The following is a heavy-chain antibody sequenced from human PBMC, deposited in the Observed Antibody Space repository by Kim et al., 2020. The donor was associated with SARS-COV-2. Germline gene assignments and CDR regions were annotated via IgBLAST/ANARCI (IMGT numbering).Heavy chain of an antibody. Sequence: SETLSLTCTVSGGSISSSSYYWGWIRQPPGKGLEWIGSIYYSGSTYYNPSLKSRVTISVDTSKNQFSLKLSSVTAADTAVYYCAIDPLRGVTFDIWGQGTMVTVSS. D-gene: IGHD3-10*01. J-gene: IGHJ3*02. CDR2: IYYSGST. CDR3: AIDPLRGVTFDI. CDR1: GGSISSSSYY. V-gene: IGHV4-39*01.